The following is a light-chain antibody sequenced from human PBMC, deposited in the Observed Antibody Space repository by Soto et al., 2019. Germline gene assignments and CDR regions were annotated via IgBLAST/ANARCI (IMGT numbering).Light chain of an antibody. CDR2: DVS. J-gene: IGLJ2*01. CDR1: SSDLGGYNY. V-gene: IGLV2-11*01. CDR3: CSYAGSLV. Sequence: QSVLTQPRSVSGSPGQSVTISCTGTSSDLGGYNYISWYQQHPGIAPKLMIYDVSKRPSGVPDRFSGSKSANTASLTISGLQAEAEADYYCCSYAGSLVFGGGTKVTVL.